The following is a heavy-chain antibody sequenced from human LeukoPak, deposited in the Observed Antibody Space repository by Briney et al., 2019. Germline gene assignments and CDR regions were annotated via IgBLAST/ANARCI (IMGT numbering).Heavy chain of an antibody. J-gene: IGHJ5*02. CDR1: GDSISSGGYS. CDR2: IHDSGST. V-gene: IGHV4-30-4*07. Sequence: SETLSLTCAVSGDSISSGGYSWSWIRQTPGKGLEWIAYIHDSGSTYNNPSLKTRISISIDTSKNQFSLKLNSVTAADTAVYYCARVVAAAGNNWFDPWGQGTLVTVSS. D-gene: IGHD6-13*01. CDR3: ARVVAAAGNNWFDP.